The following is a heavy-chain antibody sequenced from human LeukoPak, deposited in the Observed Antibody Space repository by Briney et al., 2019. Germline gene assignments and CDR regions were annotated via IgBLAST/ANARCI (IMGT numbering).Heavy chain of an antibody. V-gene: IGHV3-21*01. D-gene: IGHD3-22*01. J-gene: IGHJ4*02. CDR3: ARDRRGYDASGHYYRHFDF. CDR2: IISSSLDI. CDR1: GFTFSSYS. Sequence: GGSLRLSCAASGFTFSSYSMNWVRQAPGKGLEYVSSIISSSLDIEYAESVKGRFTISRDNAKKFLYLQMNNLRAEDTAVYYCARDRRGYDASGHYYRHFDFWGQGTLVSVSS.